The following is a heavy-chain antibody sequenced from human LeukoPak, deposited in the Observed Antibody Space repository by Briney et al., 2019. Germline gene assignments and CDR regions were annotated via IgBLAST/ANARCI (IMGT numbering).Heavy chain of an antibody. CDR3: ARKDFSSGSFTY. Sequence: PGGSLRLSCAVSGFTFNIYYMSWIRQAPGKGLEWISYIGLHGYPLDYADSVKGRFTISRDNAQNSLYLYMSSLRAEDTAVYYCARKDFSSGSFTYWGQGTLVTVSS. V-gene: IGHV3-11*04. J-gene: IGHJ4*02. CDR1: GFTFNIYY. CDR2: IGLHGYPL. D-gene: IGHD3-22*01.